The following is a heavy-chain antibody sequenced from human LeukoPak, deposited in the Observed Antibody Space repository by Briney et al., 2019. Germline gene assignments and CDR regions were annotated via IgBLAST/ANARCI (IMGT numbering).Heavy chain of an antibody. V-gene: IGHV3-23*01. Sequence: SGGSLRLSCAASGFTFSSYAMSWVRQAPGKGLEWVSAISGSGGSTYYADSVKGRFTIPRDNSKNTLYLQMNSLRAEDTAVYYLANPPRPFGGVIAFFDYWGQGPLVTVSS. D-gene: IGHD3-16*02. CDR1: GFTFSSYA. J-gene: IGHJ4*02. CDR3: ANPPRPFGGVIAFFDY. CDR2: ISGSGGST.